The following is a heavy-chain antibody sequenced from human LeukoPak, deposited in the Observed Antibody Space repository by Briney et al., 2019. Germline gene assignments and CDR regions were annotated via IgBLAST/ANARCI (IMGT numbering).Heavy chain of an antibody. D-gene: IGHD1-14*01. V-gene: IGHV4-34*01. CDR1: GGSFSGYY. J-gene: IGHJ4*02. CDR3: ARGDRPGYDY. CDR2: INHSGST. Sequence: KPSETLSLTCAVYGGSFSGYYWSWIPHPPGKGLEWIGEINHSGSTNYNPSLKSRVTISVDTSKNQFSLKLSSVTAADTAVYYRARGDRPGYDYWGQGTLVTVSS.